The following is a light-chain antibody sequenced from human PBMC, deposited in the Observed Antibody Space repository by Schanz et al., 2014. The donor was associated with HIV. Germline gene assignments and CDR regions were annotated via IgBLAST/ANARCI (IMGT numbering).Light chain of an antibody. CDR3: QSSDADNPGV. V-gene: IGLV6-57*04. J-gene: IGLJ2*01. CDR2: EDN. CDR1: SGSIASNY. Sequence: NFMLTQPHSVSESPGKTVTISCTRSSGSIASNYVQWYQQRPGSAPTTVIYEDNQRPSGVPDRFSGSIDSSSNSASLTISGLKTEDEADYYCQSSDADNPGVFGGGTKLTVL.